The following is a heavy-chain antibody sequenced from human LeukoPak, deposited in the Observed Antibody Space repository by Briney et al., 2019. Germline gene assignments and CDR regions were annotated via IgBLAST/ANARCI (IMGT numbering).Heavy chain of an antibody. D-gene: IGHD6-13*01. CDR3: AKDLDGSSWYYDAFDI. CDR2: ISGSGVNT. Sequence: PGGSLRLSCAASGFTFSSYAMSWVRQAPGKGLEWVSAISGSGVNTYYADSVKGRFTISRDHSMNTLYVQMNSLRAEDTAVYYCAKDLDGSSWYYDAFDIWGQGTMVTVSS. V-gene: IGHV3-23*01. J-gene: IGHJ3*02. CDR1: GFTFSSYA.